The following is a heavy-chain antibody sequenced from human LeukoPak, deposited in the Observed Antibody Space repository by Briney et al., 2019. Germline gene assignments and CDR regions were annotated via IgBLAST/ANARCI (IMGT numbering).Heavy chain of an antibody. CDR1: GFTVSSNY. D-gene: IGHD2-21*02. J-gene: IGHJ4*02. CDR2: IYSGGST. CDR3: AIEHIVVVTAIAPFDY. V-gene: IGHV3-53*01. Sequence: GGSLRLSCAASGFTVSSNYMSWVRQAPGKGLEWVSVIYSGGSTYYADSVKGRFTISRDNSKNTLYLQMNSLRAEDTAVYYCAIEHIVVVTAIAPFDYWGQGTLVTVSS.